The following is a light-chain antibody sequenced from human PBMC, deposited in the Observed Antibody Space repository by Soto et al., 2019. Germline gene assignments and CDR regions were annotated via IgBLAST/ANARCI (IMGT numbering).Light chain of an antibody. CDR3: MQGTQFPYT. J-gene: IGKJ2*01. CDR2: NIF. V-gene: IGKV2-24*01. CDR1: QSLVHSDGNTY. Sequence: DIVMTQTPLSSPVTLGQPASISCRSSQSLVHSDGNTYLSWLQQRPGQPPRLLIYNIFNRFSGGPDRFSASGAGTDFTLKISRVEAEDVGVYYCMQGTQFPYTFGQGTKLEIK.